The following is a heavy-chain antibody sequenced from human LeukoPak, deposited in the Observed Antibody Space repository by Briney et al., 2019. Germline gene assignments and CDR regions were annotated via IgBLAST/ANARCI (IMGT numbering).Heavy chain of an antibody. CDR1: GFTFSSYA. D-gene: IGHD6-19*01. J-gene: IGHJ4*02. V-gene: IGHV3-30-3*01. CDR3: ARRGRAVRNFDY. CDR2: ISYDGSNK. Sequence: GGSLRLSCAASGFTFSSYAMHWVRQAPGKGLEWVAVISYDGSNKYYADSVKGRFTISRDNSKNTLYLQMNSLRAEDTAVYYCARRGRAVRNFDYWGQGTLVTVSS.